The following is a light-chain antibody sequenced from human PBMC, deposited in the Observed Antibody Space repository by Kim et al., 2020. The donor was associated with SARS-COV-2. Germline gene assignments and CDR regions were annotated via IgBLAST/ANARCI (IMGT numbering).Light chain of an antibody. V-gene: IGKV3-20*01. J-gene: IGKJ1*01. CDR2: GAS. Sequence: EIVLTQSPGTLSLSPGERATLSCRASQSVSSSYLAWYQQKPGQAPRLLIYGASSRATGIPDRFSGSGSGTDFTLTISRLEPEDFAVYYCQQYGNSQTFGQGTKVGIK. CDR1: QSVSSSY. CDR3: QQYGNSQT.